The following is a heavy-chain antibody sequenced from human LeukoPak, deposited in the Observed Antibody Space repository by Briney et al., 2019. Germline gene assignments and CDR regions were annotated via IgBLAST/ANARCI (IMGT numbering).Heavy chain of an antibody. J-gene: IGHJ6*02. V-gene: IGHV1-18*01. D-gene: IGHD3-10*01. CDR1: GYTFTSYG. Sequence: ASVKVSCKASGYTFTSYGISWVRQAPGQGLEWMGWISAYNGNTNYAQKLQGRVTMTTDTSTSTAYMELRSLRSDDTAVYYCARDGSGSYYRSPVSYYYYGMDVWGQGTTVTVSS. CDR2: ISAYNGNT. CDR3: ARDGSGSYYRSPVSYYYYGMDV.